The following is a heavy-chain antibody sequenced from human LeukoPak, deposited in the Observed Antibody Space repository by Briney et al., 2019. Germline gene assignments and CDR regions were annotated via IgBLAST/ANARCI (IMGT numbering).Heavy chain of an antibody. CDR1: GYSIAHGFF. CDR2: LYHSGTT. V-gene: IGHV4-38-2*02. D-gene: IGHD2-15*01. CDR3: ARVEVPRDINDWYFDL. Sequence: PETLSLTCTVSGYSIAHGFFWAWIRQPPGGGLEWIGSLYHSGTTYYNTSLKSRISTSVDTSKNQFSLKLRLVTAADTAVYCARVEVPRDINDWYFDLWGRGTLVTVSS. J-gene: IGHJ2*01.